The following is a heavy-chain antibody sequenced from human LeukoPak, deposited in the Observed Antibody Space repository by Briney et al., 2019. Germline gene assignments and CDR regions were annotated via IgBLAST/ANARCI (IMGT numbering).Heavy chain of an antibody. CDR3: AKGTGSYYFRFDY. J-gene: IGHJ4*02. Sequence: GGSLRLSCAASGFTLSSYAMSWVRQAPGKGLEWVSTISGSGGCTYYADSVKGRFTISRDNSMNTLYLQMNSLRAEDTAVYYCAKGTGSYYFRFDYWGQGTLVTVSS. CDR2: ISGSGGCT. V-gene: IGHV3-23*01. CDR1: GFTLSSYA. D-gene: IGHD1-26*01.